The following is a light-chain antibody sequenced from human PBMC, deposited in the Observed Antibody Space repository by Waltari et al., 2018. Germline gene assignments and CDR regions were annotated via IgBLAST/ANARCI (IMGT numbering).Light chain of an antibody. J-gene: IGLJ1*01. Sequence: QSVLTQPASLSGSPGQSITISCTGTSSDIGNNVHVAWYQQHPGRAPKLIIFDVSEGPSGVSSRFSGSKSGNPASLTISGLQTEDEADYYCSAYTMFATYVFGTGTKVTVL. CDR2: DVS. V-gene: IGLV2-14*01. CDR3: SAYTMFATYV. CDR1: SSDIGNNVH.